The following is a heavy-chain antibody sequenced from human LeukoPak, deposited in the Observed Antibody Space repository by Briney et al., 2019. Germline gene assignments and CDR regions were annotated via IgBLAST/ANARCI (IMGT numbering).Heavy chain of an antibody. CDR1: GFTFSSYW. D-gene: IGHD1-14*01. CDR2: IKQNGSEI. J-gene: IGHJ4*02. CDR3: ADPGMGY. V-gene: IGHV3-7*01. Sequence: GGSLRLSCATSGFTFSSYWMSWVRQAPGKGLEWVANIKQNGSEITYVDSVEGRFTISRDNAQNSLYLEMNSLRVEDTAVYYCADPGMGYWGQGTLVTVSA.